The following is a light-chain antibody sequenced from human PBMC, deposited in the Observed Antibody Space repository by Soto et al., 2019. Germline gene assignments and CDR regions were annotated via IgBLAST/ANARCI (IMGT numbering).Light chain of an antibody. V-gene: IGKV3-20*01. CDR1: HSINTSF. J-gene: IGKJ3*01. CDR2: AAS. Sequence: EIVLTQAPGTLSLSPGDRGTLSCRASHSINTSFLAWFQQKPGQAPRLLIYAASTRATGIPDRFSGSASETDFTLTINRLEPEDSAVYYCQQYASAPFSLGPGTNVDIK. CDR3: QQYASAPFS.